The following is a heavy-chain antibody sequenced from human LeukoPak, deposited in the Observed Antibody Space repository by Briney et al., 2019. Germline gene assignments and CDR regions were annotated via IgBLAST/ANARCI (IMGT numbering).Heavy chain of an antibody. D-gene: IGHD6-19*01. V-gene: IGHV3-23*01. J-gene: IGHJ4*02. CDR1: GGSISSSSYY. Sequence: ETLSLTCTVSGGSISSSSYYWGWIRQPPGKGLEWVSAISGSGGSTYYADSVKGRFTISRDNSKNTLYLQMNSLRAEDTAVYYCAKDFKVVNTVAGGFDYWGQGTLVTVSS. CDR3: AKDFKVVNTVAGGFDY. CDR2: ISGSGGST.